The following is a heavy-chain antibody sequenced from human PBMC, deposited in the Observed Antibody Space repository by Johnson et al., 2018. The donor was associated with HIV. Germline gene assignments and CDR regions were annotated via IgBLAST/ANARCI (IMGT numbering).Heavy chain of an antibody. V-gene: IGHV3-20*04. D-gene: IGHD1-26*01. CDR2: INWNGDNT. Sequence: VQLVESGGRVVRPGGSLTLSCAASGFSFDDYGMNWFRQAPGKGLEWVSGINWNGDNTGYGDSVKGRFTIFRDNAKNSLYLQMNRLRAEDTALYYCARGGMRGELGAFDIWGQGTMVTVSS. CDR3: ARGGMRGELGAFDI. J-gene: IGHJ3*02. CDR1: GFSFDDYG.